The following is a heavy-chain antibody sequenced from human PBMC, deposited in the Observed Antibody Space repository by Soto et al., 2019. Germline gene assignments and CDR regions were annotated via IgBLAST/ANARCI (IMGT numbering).Heavy chain of an antibody. CDR1: CGSIRSGDSY. D-gene: IGHD2-8*01. J-gene: IGHJ4*02. V-gene: IGHV4-39*01. CDR2: IYYTGST. Sequence: PSETLSLTCTVSCGSIRSGDSYWGWIRQPPRRGLEWIASIYYTGSTCYTPSLKGQAFISVTTSKNQFSLQLSYVTAPDTAVHFSARHDRNGKDNCDSWGPATLLAVPS. CDR3: ARHDRNGKDNCDS.